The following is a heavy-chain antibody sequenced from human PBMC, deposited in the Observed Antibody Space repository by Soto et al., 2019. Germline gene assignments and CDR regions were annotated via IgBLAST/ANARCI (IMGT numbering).Heavy chain of an antibody. CDR2: IYYSGST. CDR1: GGSISSGDYY. CDR3: VRDGSGAYSSKYYYYYCMDV. D-gene: IGHD6-13*01. V-gene: IGHV4-30-4*08. Sequence: SETLSLTCTVSGGSISSGDYYWSWIRQPPGKGLEWIGYIYYSGSTYYNPSLKSRVTISVHTSKNQFSLKLSSVTAADTAVYDCVRDGSGAYSSKYYYYYCMDVWGQGTTVTVSS. J-gene: IGHJ6*02.